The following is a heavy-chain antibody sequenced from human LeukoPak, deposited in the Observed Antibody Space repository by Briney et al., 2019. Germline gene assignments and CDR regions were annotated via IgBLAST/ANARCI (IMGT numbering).Heavy chain of an antibody. CDR3: ARESVAAGTRYFDF. J-gene: IGHJ4*02. Sequence: PSETLSLTCSVFGGSISSYYWTWIRQPAGKGLEWIGRIQISENNNYNPSLKSRVTLSLDTSKTQFSLKLTSVTTADTATYYCARESVAAGTRYFDFWGQGTLVTVSS. D-gene: IGHD6-13*01. CDR2: IQISENN. V-gene: IGHV4-4*07. CDR1: GGSISSYY.